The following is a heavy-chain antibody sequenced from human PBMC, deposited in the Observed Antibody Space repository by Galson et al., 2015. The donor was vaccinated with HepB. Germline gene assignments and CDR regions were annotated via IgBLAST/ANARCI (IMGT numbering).Heavy chain of an antibody. D-gene: IGHD6-19*01. CDR1: GGSISSYY. CDR2: IYTSGST. CDR3: TRDGSGSELAGLFYL. V-gene: IGHV4-4*07. J-gene: IGHJ5*02. Sequence: SETLSLTCTVSGGSISSYYWSWIRQPAGKGLEWIGRIYTSGSTNYNPSLKSRVTMSVDTSKNQLSLKLRSVTAADTAVYYCTRDGSGSELAGLFYLWGQGTLVTVSS.